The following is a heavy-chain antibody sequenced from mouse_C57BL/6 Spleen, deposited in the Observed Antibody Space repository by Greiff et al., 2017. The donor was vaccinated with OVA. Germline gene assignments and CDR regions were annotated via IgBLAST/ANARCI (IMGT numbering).Heavy chain of an antibody. CDR3: ARGGHYAMDY. CDR2: ISYDGSN. D-gene: IGHD3-3*01. Sequence: DVKLVESEPGLVKPSQSLSLTCSVTGYSITSGYYWNWIRQFPGNKLEWMGYISYDGSNNYNPSLKNRISITRDTSKNQFFLKLNSVTTEDTATYYCARGGHYAMDYWGQGTSVTVSS. V-gene: IGHV3-6*01. CDR1: GYSITSGYY. J-gene: IGHJ4*01.